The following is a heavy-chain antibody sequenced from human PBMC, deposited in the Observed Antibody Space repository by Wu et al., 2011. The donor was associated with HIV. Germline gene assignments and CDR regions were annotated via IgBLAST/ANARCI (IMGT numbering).Heavy chain of an antibody. J-gene: IGHJ3*02. D-gene: IGHD4-17*01. V-gene: IGHV1-69*02. CDR1: RHFQQRQ. CDR2: IIPLFGVT. Sequence: QVQLVRVWGREGEEAWVLGEGLLQGLWRHFQQRQYFWVRQAPGQGLEWMGRIIPLFGVTNYAQKFQGKVTITADKSSNTAYMELSSLRSEDTAVYYCATQRLYGDYFSTFNIWGQGTMVTVSS. CDR3: ATQRLYGDYFSTFNI.